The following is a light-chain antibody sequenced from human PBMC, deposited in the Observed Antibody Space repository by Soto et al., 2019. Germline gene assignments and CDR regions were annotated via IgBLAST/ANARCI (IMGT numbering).Light chain of an antibody. V-gene: IGKV3-20*01. CDR3: QQYGSSPRT. CDR2: AAS. J-gene: IGKJ4*01. CDR1: QSVSSNY. Sequence: EIVLTQSPGTLSLSPGERATLSCRASQSVSSNYLAWYQQKPGQAPRLLIYAASNRATGIPDRFSGSGSGTDFTLTISRLEPEDFAVYYCQQYGSSPRTFGGGTKVEI.